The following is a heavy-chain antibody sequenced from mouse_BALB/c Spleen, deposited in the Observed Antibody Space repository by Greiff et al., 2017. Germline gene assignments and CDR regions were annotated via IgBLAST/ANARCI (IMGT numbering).Heavy chain of an antibody. D-gene: IGHD2-10*02. Sequence: EVQLQQSGAELVKPGASVKLSCTASGFNIKDTYMHWVKQRPEQGLEWIGRIDPANGNTKYDPKFQGKDTITADTSSNTTYLQLSSMTSEDTAVYYCALYGNYVIDYAMDYWGQGTSVTVAS. CDR3: ALYGNYVIDYAMDY. J-gene: IGHJ4*01. CDR2: IDPANGNT. V-gene: IGHV14-3*02. CDR1: GFNIKDTY.